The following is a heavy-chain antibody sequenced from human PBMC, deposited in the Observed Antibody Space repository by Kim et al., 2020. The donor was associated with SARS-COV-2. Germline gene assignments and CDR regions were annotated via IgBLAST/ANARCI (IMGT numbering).Heavy chain of an antibody. CDR1: GGSISSYY. CDR2: IYTSGST. Sequence: SETLSLTCTVSGGSISSYYWSWIRQPAGKGLEWIGRIYTSGSTNYNPSLKSRVTMSVDTSKNQFSLKLSSVTAADTAVYYCAREISEYQQYYYYMDVWGKGTTVTVSS. J-gene: IGHJ6*03. D-gene: IGHD2-2*01. V-gene: IGHV4-4*07. CDR3: AREISEYQQYYYYMDV.